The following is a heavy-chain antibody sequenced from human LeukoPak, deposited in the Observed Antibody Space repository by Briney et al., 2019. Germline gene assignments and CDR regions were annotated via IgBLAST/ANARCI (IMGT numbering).Heavy chain of an antibody. CDR3: ARDVYCTGGRCFHAFDI. D-gene: IGHD2-15*01. CDR2: IYYSGST. CDR1: GGSISSSSYY. V-gene: IGHV4-39*02. Sequence: PSETLSLTCTVSGGSISSSSYYWGWIRQPPGKGLEWIGSIYYSGSTYYNPSLKSRVTISVDTSKNQFSLKLSSVTAADTAVHYCARDVYCTGGRCFHAFDIWGQGTMVTVSS. J-gene: IGHJ3*02.